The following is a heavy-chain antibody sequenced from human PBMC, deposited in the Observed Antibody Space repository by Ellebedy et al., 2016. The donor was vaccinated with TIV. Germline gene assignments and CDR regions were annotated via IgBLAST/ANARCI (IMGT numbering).Heavy chain of an antibody. CDR2: INHSGST. V-gene: IGHV4-34*01. CDR1: GGSFSGYY. CDR3: ARVPRGTVNP. Sequence: SETLSLXCAVYGGSFSGYYWSWIRQPPGKGLEWIGEINHSGSTNYNPSLKSRVTISVDTSKNQFSLKLSSVTAADTAVYYCARVPRGTVNPWGQGTLVTVSS. D-gene: IGHD4-17*01. J-gene: IGHJ5*02.